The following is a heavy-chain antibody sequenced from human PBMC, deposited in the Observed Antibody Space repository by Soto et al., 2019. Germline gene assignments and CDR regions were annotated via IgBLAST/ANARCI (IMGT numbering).Heavy chain of an antibody. D-gene: IGHD2-21*02. CDR3: ARGIVVVTAAYWYFDL. V-gene: IGHV1-69*13. CDR1: GGTFSSYA. J-gene: IGHJ2*01. CDR2: IIPIFGTA. Sequence: GASVKVSCKASGGTFSSYAISWVRQAPGQGLEWMGGIIPIFGTANYAQKFQGRVTITADESTSTAYMELSSLRSEDTAVYYCARGIVVVTAAYWYFDLWGRGTLVTSPQ.